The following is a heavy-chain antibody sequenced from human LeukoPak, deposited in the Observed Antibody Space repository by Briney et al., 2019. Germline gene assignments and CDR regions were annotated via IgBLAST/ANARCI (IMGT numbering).Heavy chain of an antibody. CDR2: INPSGGST. J-gene: IGHJ4*02. V-gene: IGHV1-46*01. Sequence: GASVKVSCKASGYTFTSYYMHWVRQAPGQGLEWMGIINPSGGSTSYAQKFQGRVTMTRDMSTSTVYMELSSLRSEDTAVYSCARLGRYDFWSGSFDYWGQGTLVTVSS. CDR3: ARLGRYDFWSGSFDY. D-gene: IGHD3-3*01. CDR1: GYTFTSYY.